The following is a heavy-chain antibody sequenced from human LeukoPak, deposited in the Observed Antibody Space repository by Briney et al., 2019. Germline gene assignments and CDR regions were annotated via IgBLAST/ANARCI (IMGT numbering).Heavy chain of an antibody. CDR3: AKGIAAAGTGYNY. Sequence: GGSLRLSCAASGFTFSSYGMHWVRQAPGKGLEWVAVIWYDGSNKYYADSVKGRFTISGDNSKNTLYLQMNSLRAEDTAVYYCAKGIAAAGTGYNYWGQGTLVTVSS. J-gene: IGHJ4*02. CDR1: GFTFSSYG. V-gene: IGHV3-33*06. D-gene: IGHD6-13*01. CDR2: IWYDGSNK.